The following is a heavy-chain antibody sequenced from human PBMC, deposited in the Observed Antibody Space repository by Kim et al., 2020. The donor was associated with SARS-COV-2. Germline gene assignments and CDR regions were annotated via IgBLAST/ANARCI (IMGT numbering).Heavy chain of an antibody. Sequence: SVKVSCKASGFTFTSSAMQWVRQARGQRLEWIGWIVVGSGNTNYAQKFQERVTITRDMSTSTAYMELSSLRSEDTAVYYCAAAFGHNFDWLSSDYYYYYGMDVWGQGTTVTVSS. CDR3: AAAFGHNFDWLSSDYYYYYGMDV. CDR1: GFTFTSSA. CDR2: IVVGSGNT. D-gene: IGHD3-9*01. V-gene: IGHV1-58*02. J-gene: IGHJ6*02.